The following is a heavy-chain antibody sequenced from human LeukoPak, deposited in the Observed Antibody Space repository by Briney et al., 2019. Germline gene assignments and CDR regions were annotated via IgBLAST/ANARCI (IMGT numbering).Heavy chain of an antibody. D-gene: IGHD6-19*01. J-gene: IGHJ4*02. V-gene: IGHV4-34*01. Sequence: SETLSLTCTVSGGSISSYYWSWIRQPPGQGLEWIGEINLSGTTNYNPSLKSRVTISVDTSKNQFSLKLSSVTAADTAVYYCASRRAVAGRGDYFDYWGQGTLVTVSS. CDR3: ASRRAVAGRGDYFDY. CDR1: GGSISSYY. CDR2: INLSGTT.